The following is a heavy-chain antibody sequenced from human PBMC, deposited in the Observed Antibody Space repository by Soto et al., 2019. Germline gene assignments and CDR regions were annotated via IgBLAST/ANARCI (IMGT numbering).Heavy chain of an antibody. CDR3: ARDLEAAAGSYNWFDP. V-gene: IGHV3-7*01. Sequence: GGSLRLSCAASGFTFSSYWMSWVRQAPGKGLEWVANIKQDGSEKYYVDSVKGRFTISRDNAKNSLYLQMNSLRAEDTAVYYCARDLEAAAGSYNWFDPWGQGTLVTVSS. CDR2: IKQDGSEK. CDR1: GFTFSSYW. J-gene: IGHJ5*02. D-gene: IGHD6-13*01.